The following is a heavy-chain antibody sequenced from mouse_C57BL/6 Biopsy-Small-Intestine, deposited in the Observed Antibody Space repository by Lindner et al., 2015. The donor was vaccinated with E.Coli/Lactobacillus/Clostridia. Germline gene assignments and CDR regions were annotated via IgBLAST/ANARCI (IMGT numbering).Heavy chain of an antibody. D-gene: IGHD4-1*01. J-gene: IGHJ4*01. CDR1: GYTFTGYY. CDR2: IYPNNGAT. CDR3: ARRVGPYAMDY. Sequence: VQLQESGPDLVKPGDSVKMSCKASGYTFTGYYMDWVEQSHGQSLEWIGYIYPNNGATSYNQKFKGKATLTVDKSSSTAYMELHSLTSEDSAVYYCARRVGPYAMDYWGQGTSVTVSS. V-gene: IGHV1-34*02.